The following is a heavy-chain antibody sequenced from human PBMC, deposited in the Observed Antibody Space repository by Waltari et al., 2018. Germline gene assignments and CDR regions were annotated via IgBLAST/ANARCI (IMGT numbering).Heavy chain of an antibody. CDR1: GFTFSSYA. CDR2: ISNDGSNK. Sequence: QVQLVESGGGVVQPGRSLRLSCAASGFTFSSYAMHWVRQAQGKGLGWLAVISNDGSNKYYADSVKGRFTISRDKSKNTLYLQMNSLRAEDTAVYYCARGRTVTTRAPLDYWGQGTLVTVSS. CDR3: ARGRTVTTRAPLDY. V-gene: IGHV3-30-3*01. D-gene: IGHD4-17*01. J-gene: IGHJ4*02.